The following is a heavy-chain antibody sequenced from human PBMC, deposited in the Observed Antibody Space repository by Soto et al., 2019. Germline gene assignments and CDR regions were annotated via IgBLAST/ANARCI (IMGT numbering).Heavy chain of an antibody. CDR2: VHPSRGTA. CDR3: ARPLIGNTVDL. Sequence: SSVKVSCKASGYTFINYFIHWVRQAPGQGLEWIGIVHPSRGTADYAQKFQGRVTLTTDMSTRTVYMDLSSLRSEDTAVYYCARPLIGNTVDLWGQGTTVTVSS. CDR1: GYTFINYF. J-gene: IGHJ3*01. V-gene: IGHV1-46*01. D-gene: IGHD1-7*01.